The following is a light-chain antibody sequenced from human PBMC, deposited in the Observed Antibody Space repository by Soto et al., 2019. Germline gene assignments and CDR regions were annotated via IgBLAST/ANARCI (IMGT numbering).Light chain of an antibody. V-gene: IGLV1-40*01. CDR1: TSNLGAGYD. Sequence: QSVRTQPPSVSGARGQRVTISCSGTTSNLGAGYDVHWYQLLPGTAPKLLIYANTDRPSGVPDRFSGSKSGTSASLAITGLQAEDEADYYCQSYDSGLSGSIFGGGTKLTVL. CDR2: ANT. CDR3: QSYDSGLSGSI. J-gene: IGLJ2*01.